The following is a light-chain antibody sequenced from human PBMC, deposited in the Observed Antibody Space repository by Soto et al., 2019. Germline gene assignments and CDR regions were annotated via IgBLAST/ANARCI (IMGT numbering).Light chain of an antibody. CDR2: DNN. CDR3: GAWDDSLTGVV. CDR1: NSNIGNNY. V-gene: IGLV1-51*01. J-gene: IGLJ3*02. Sequence: QSVLTQPPSVSAAPGQKVTISCSGSNSNIGNNYVSWYQQLPGTAPKLLIYDNNERSSGIPDRFSGSKSGTSATLDITGLQTGDEADYYCGAWDDSLTGVVFGGGTQLTVL.